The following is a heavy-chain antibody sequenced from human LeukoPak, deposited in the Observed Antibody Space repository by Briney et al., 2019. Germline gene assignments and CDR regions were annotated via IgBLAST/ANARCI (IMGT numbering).Heavy chain of an antibody. CDR1: GDSISTYY. V-gene: IGHV4-4*07. J-gene: IGHJ6*02. D-gene: IGHD5-12*01. Sequence: PETLSLTCTVSGDSISTYYWTWVRQPAGEGLEWIGRIRNSGSTVYNPPLKSRVSMPLNTSNNQLSLPLIAVPAAHTPGHYCAGGHGGRGADYSYGVDVWGQGTTVTVSS. CDR3: AGGHGGRGADYSYGVDV. CDR2: IRNSGST.